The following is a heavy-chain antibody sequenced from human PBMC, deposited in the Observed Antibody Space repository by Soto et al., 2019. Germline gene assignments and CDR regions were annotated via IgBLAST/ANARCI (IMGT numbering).Heavy chain of an antibody. CDR2: INHSGST. D-gene: IGHD3-9*01. Sequence: APLSLTRAVYGGSFSGYYSSWIRQPPGKGLEWIGEINHSGSTNYNPSLKSRVTISVDTSKNQFSLKLSSVTAADTAVYYCARLLLYYDILTGYYRTLNWYFDLWGRGTLVTVSS. J-gene: IGHJ2*01. CDR3: ARLLLYYDILTGYYRTLNWYFDL. V-gene: IGHV4-34*01. CDR1: GGSFSGYY.